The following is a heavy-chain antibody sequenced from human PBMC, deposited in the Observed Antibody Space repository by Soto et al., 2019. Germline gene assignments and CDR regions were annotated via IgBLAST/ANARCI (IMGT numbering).Heavy chain of an antibody. CDR1: GFMLNAYG. CDR3: VKAGTMAGTGTTPRSFDI. D-gene: IGHD1-1*01. V-gene: IGHV3-30*18. CDR2: ISFDGSNQ. J-gene: IGHJ3*02. Sequence: PGGSLRLSCAASGFMLNAYGMHWVRQAPGNGLEWVAVISFDGSNQYYEESVKGRFTISRDNSKNTLYLQMHSLRAEDTAVYFCVKAGTMAGTGTTPRSFDIWGRGTMVTVSS.